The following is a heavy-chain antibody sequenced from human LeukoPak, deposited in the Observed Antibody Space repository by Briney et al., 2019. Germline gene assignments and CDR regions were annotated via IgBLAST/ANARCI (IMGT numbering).Heavy chain of an antibody. CDR2: ISYVGSDK. V-gene: IGHV3-30*18. D-gene: IGHD5-24*01. Sequence: GGSLRLSCAASGFIFSSYGMHWVRQAPGEGLEWVAVISYVGSDKYYTDSVRGRFTISRDNSKTTLYLQMNSLRTEDTAVYYCAKGGEMGTIRGYFDYLGQGTLVTVSS. J-gene: IGHJ4*02. CDR1: GFIFSSYG. CDR3: AKGGEMGTIRGYFDY.